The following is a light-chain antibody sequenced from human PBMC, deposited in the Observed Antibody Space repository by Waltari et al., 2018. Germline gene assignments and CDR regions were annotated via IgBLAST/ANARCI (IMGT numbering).Light chain of an antibody. Sequence: QSVLPQPPSVSGAPGQRVTISCTGSSSNIGAGYDVRWYQQLPGTAPNLLIYGNSNRPSGVPDRFSGSKSGTSASLAITGLQAEDEADYYCQSYDSSLSGYVFGGGTKLTVL. CDR2: GNS. V-gene: IGLV1-40*01. J-gene: IGLJ3*02. CDR3: QSYDSSLSGYV. CDR1: SSNIGAGYD.